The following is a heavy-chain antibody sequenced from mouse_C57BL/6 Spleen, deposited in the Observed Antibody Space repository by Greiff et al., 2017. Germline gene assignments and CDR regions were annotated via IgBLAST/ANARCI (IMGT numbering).Heavy chain of an antibody. CDR3: ARDRAVGRRDSYWYFDV. J-gene: IGHJ1*03. V-gene: IGHV5-4*01. CDR1: GFTFSSYA. D-gene: IGHD1-1*01. CDR2: ISDGGSYT. Sequence: EVKLMESGGGLVKPGGSLKLSCAASGFTFSSYAMSWVRQTPEKRLEWVATISDGGSYTYYPDNVKGRFTISRDNAKNNLYLQMSHLKSEDTAMYYCARDRAVGRRDSYWYFDVWGTGTTVTVSS.